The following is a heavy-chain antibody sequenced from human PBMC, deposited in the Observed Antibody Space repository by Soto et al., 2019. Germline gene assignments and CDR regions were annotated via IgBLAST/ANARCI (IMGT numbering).Heavy chain of an antibody. CDR3: ARVGDYYGMDV. D-gene: IGHD2-15*01. V-gene: IGHV4-4*02. CDR1: GGSVSSSNW. J-gene: IGHJ6*02. CDR2: IYHSGST. Sequence: XETLSLTCAVSGGSVSSSNWWSCVRQPPGKGLEWIGEIYHSGSTNYNPSLKSRVTISVDKSKNQFSLKLSSVTAADTAVYYCARVGDYYGMDVWGQGTTVTVSS.